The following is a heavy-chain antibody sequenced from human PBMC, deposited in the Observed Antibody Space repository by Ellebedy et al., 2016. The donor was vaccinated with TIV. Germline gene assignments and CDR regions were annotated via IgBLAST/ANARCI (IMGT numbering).Heavy chain of an antibody. CDR2: IYTGCST. V-gene: IGHV3-53*01. Sequence: PGGSLRLSCAASGFSVSSNYMSRVRQAPGKGLEWVSVIYTGCSTYYADSVKGRFTISRDNSKKTLYLQMNSLRAEETAVYYCARDRSNAFDVWGQGTMVTVSS. J-gene: IGHJ3*01. CDR1: GFSVSSNY. CDR3: ARDRSNAFDV.